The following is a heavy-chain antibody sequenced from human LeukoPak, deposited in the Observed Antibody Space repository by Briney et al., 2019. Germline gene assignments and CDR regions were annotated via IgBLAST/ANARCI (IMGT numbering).Heavy chain of an antibody. V-gene: IGHV5-51*01. D-gene: IGHD3-16*02. CDR3: ASHKIVEEVTHYYYYYYMDV. J-gene: IGHJ6*03. Sequence: GESLKISCKGSGYSFTSYWIGWVRQMPGKGLEWMGIIYPGDSDTRYSPSFQGQVTISADKSISTAYLQWSSLKASDTAMYYCASHKIVEEVTHYYYYYYMDVWGKGTTVTVSS. CDR2: IYPGDSDT. CDR1: GYSFTSYW.